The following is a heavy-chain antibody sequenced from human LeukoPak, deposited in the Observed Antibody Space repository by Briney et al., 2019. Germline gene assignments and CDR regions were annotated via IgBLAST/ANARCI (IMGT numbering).Heavy chain of an antibody. J-gene: IGHJ1*01. V-gene: IGHV3-30*04. CDR2: ISYDGSNK. D-gene: IGHD6-13*01. Sequence: GGSLRLSCAASGFTFSGYAMHWVRQAPGKGLEWAAVISYDGSNKYYADSVKGRFTISRDNSKNTLYLQMNSLRAEDTAVYYCARSSSSWYMGYFQHWGQGTLVTVSS. CDR1: GFTFSGYA. CDR3: ARSSSSWYMGYFQH.